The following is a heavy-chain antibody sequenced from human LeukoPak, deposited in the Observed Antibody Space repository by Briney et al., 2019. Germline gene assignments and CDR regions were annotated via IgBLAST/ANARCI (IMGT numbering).Heavy chain of an antibody. CDR1: GYTFTGYY. D-gene: IGHD2-15*01. V-gene: IGHV1-2*06. CDR2: INPNSGGT. CDR3: ARTGDCRGGSGQQRWDEPSDIDY. Sequence: ASVKVSCKASGYTFTGYYMHWVRQAPGQGLEWIGRINPNSGGTNYAQKFQGRVTMTRATSISTAYMELGGLRSNDTAVYYWARTGDCRGGSGQQRWDEPSDIDYWGQETLVTVYS. J-gene: IGHJ4*02.